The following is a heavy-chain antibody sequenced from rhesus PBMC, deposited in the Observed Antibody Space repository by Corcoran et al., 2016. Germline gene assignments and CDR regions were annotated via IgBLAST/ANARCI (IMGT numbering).Heavy chain of an antibody. CDR1: GGSFSNYW. V-gene: IGHV4-160*01. D-gene: IGHD1-44*01. Sequence: QVQLQESGPGLVKPSETLSLTCVVSGGSFSNYWWGWIRQPPGMGLEWIGTIYGNSGSTEYNPSLKSRATISRDTSKNQFSLKLSSVTAADTAVYYCAARPQGLVGPYDYWGQGVLVTVSS. CDR2: IYGNSGST. CDR3: AARPQGLVGPYDY. J-gene: IGHJ4*01.